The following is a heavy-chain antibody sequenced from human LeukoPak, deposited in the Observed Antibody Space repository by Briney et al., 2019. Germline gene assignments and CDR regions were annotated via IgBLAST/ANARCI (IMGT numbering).Heavy chain of an antibody. CDR2: IFHTGST. CDR3: ARVRYSDSSVLTRKRSYYFDY. D-gene: IGHD3-22*01. V-gene: IGHV4-38-2*01. J-gene: IGHJ4*02. CDR1: GFTFSNYG. Sequence: GSLRLSCAASGFTFSNYGMHWVRQAPGKGLEWIGSIFHTGSTYHDPSLKSRVTISVDTSKNQFSLKLNSVTAADTAVYYCARVRYSDSSVLTRKRSYYFDYWGQGTLVTVSS.